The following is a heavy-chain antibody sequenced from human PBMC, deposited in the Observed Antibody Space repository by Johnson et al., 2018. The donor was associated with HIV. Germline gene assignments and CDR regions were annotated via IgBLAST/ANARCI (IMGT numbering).Heavy chain of an antibody. CDR2: IYSGGTTE. D-gene: IGHD1-1*01. CDR3: ARDLWSRPGADALEM. J-gene: IGHJ3*02. Sequence: QEQLVESGGGAVQPGGSLRLSCVASGFSFSTYGMHWLRQAPGQGLEWVAVIYSGGTTERSVESVKGRFTISRDDSENTLYLQMNTLTVEDTAVYYCARDLWSRPGADALEMWGQGTMVTVSS. V-gene: IGHV3-33*01. CDR1: GFSFSTYG.